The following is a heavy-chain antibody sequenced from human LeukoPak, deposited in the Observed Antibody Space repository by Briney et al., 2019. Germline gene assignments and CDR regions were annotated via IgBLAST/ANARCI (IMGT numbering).Heavy chain of an antibody. D-gene: IGHD2-2*03. Sequence: GGSLRLSCSASGFTFSSYAMHWVRQAPGKGLEYVSAISSNGGSTYYADSVKGRFTISRDNSKNTLYLQMSSLRAEDTAVYYCVKDGYCSSTSCYGEYYFDYWGQGTLVTVSS. CDR2: ISSNGGST. CDR3: VKDGYCSSTSCYGEYYFDY. J-gene: IGHJ4*02. V-gene: IGHV3-64D*06. CDR1: GFTFSSYA.